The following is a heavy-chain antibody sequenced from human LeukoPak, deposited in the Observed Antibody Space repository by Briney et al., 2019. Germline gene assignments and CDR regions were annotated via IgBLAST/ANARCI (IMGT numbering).Heavy chain of an antibody. V-gene: IGHV3-9*01. J-gene: IGHJ4*02. Sequence: SLRLSCAASGFTFDDYAMHWVRQAPGKGLEWVSGISWNSGSIGYADSVKGRFTISRDNAKNSLYLQMNSLRAEDTALYYCAKDGRTRYFDWLDYRGKGTLVTVSS. CDR3: AKDGRTRYFDWLDY. CDR2: ISWNSGSI. D-gene: IGHD3-9*01. CDR1: GFTFDDYA.